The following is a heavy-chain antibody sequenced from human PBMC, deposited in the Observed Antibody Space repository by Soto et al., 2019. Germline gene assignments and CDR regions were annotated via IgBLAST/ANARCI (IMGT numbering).Heavy chain of an antibody. CDR1: GFTFNDYY. Sequence: QVQLVESGGGLVKPGGSLRLSCAASGFTFNDYYMSWIRQAPGKGLEWVSYISTSGSTIYYADSVKGRFSISRDNAKDSLYLQMNSLRAEDTAVYYCARQAYCSGDNCYSNWGQRTLVTVSS. CDR2: ISTSGSTI. V-gene: IGHV3-11*01. J-gene: IGHJ4*02. CDR3: ARQAYCSGDNCYSN. D-gene: IGHD2-15*01.